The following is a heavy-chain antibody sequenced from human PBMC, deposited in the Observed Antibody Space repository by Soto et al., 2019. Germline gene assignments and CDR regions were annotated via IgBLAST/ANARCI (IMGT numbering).Heavy chain of an antibody. D-gene: IGHD3-16*01. CDR2: INHSGST. CDR3: ARAGFDDDYIWGSYSRGNWFDP. J-gene: IGHJ5*02. Sequence: PSETLSLTCAVYGGSFSGYYWSWIRQPPGKGLEWIGEINHSGSTNYNPSLKSRVTISVDTSKNQFSLKLSSVTAADTAVYYCARAGFDDDYIWGSYSRGNWFDPWGQGTLVTVSS. V-gene: IGHV4-34*01. CDR1: GGSFSGYY.